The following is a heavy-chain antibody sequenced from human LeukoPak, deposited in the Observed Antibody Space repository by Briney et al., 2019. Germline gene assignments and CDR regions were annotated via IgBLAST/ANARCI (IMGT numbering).Heavy chain of an antibody. V-gene: IGHV3-30-3*01. CDR3: AKEDAARSYLGIVVVVAESSFDY. CDR1: GFTFSSYA. CDR2: ISYDGSNK. J-gene: IGHJ4*02. D-gene: IGHD2-15*01. Sequence: PGGSLRLSCAASGFTFSSYAMHWVRQAPGKGLEWVAVISYDGSNKYYADSVKGRFTISRDNSKNTLYLQMNSLRAEDTAVYYCAKEDAARSYLGIVVVVAESSFDYWGQGTLVTVSS.